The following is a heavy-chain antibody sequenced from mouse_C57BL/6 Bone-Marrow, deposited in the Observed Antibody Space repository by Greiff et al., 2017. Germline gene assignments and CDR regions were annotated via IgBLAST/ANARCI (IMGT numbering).Heavy chain of an antibody. V-gene: IGHV1-7*01. Sequence: QVQLQQSGAELAKPGASVKLSCKASGYTFTSYWMHWVKQRPGQGLEWIGYINPSSGYTKYNQKFKDKATLTADKSSSTAYMQLSSLTSEDSAVYYCARCYYGNYWAMDYWGQGTSVTVSS. CDR3: ARCYYGNYWAMDY. CDR1: GYTFTSYW. D-gene: IGHD2-1*01. J-gene: IGHJ4*01. CDR2: INPSSGYT.